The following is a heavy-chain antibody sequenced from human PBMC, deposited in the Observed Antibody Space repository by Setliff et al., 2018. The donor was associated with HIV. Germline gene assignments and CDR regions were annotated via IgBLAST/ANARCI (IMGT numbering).Heavy chain of an antibody. D-gene: IGHD3-22*01. J-gene: IGHJ1*01. Sequence: GASVKVSCKASGYRFNTYGISWVRQAPGQGLEWMGWISPYNSDTRFAQSLQGRVTLTTDTSTNTAYMEMRTLRSDDTAVYYCVRGVTRDISGYYRDEYFQHWGQGTPVTVSS. CDR3: VRGVTRDISGYYRDEYFQH. V-gene: IGHV1-18*01. CDR1: GYRFNTYG. CDR2: ISPYNSDT.